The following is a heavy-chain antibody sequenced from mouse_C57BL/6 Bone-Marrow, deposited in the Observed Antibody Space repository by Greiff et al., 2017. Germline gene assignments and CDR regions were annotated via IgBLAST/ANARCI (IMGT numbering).Heavy chain of an antibody. D-gene: IGHD1-1*01. CDR1: GYTFTSYG. CDR3: ARSTYGSSPWFAY. Sequence: QVQLQQSGAELARPGASVKLSCKASGYTFTSYGISWVKQRTGQGLEWIGEIYPRSGNTYYNEKFKGKATLNADKSSSTAYMELRSLTSEDSAVYFCARSTYGSSPWFAYWGQGTLVTVSA. V-gene: IGHV1-81*01. CDR2: IYPRSGNT. J-gene: IGHJ3*01.